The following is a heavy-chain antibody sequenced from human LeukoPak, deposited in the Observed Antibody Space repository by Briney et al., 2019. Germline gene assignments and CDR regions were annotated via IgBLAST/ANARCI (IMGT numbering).Heavy chain of an antibody. CDR3: ASPGVIRFLEWFY. CDR1: GFTFSSYA. V-gene: IGHV3-7*03. J-gene: IGHJ4*02. CDR2: IKQDGSEK. Sequence: GGSLRLSCAASGFTFSSYAMHWVRQAPGKGLEWVANIKQDGSEKYYVDSVKGRFTISRDNAKNSLYLQMNSLRAEDTAVYYCASPGVIRFLEWFYWGQGTLVTVSS. D-gene: IGHD3-3*01.